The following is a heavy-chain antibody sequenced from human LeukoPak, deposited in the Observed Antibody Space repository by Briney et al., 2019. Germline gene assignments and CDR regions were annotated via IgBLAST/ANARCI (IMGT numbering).Heavy chain of an antibody. J-gene: IGHJ4*02. Sequence: VASVKVSSKASGGTFSSYTISWVPQSPGQGLQWMGRIIPILGIANSAQKFQGRVPITTDKSTSTAYMELSRLRSEDTAVYCCASHRYNWKLYYFDYWGQGTLVTVSS. D-gene: IGHD1-20*01. V-gene: IGHV1-69*02. CDR2: IIPILGIA. CDR3: ASHRYNWKLYYFDY. CDR1: GGTFSSYT.